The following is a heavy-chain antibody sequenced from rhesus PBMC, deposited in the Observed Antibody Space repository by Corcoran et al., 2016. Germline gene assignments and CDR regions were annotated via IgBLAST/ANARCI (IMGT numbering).Heavy chain of an antibody. CDR3: AIRNLLLFDY. Sequence: QVQLQESGPGLVKPSETLSLTCAVPGGSFSSYWWSWIRQPPGKGLGGIGEINGNSGSTNYNPSLKSRVTISKDASKNQFSLKLSSVTAADTAVYYCAIRNLLLFDYWGQGVLVTVSS. D-gene: IGHD2-15*01. CDR2: INGNSGST. J-gene: IGHJ4*01. V-gene: IGHV4-80*01. CDR1: GGSFSSYW.